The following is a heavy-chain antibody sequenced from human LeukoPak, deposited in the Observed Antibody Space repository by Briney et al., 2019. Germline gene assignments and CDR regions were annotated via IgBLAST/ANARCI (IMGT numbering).Heavy chain of an antibody. Sequence: GGSLRLSCAASGFTLSSYSMHWVRQTPGKGLEYVSAINNNGGRTYYANSVKGRFTISRDNSKNTLFLQMGSLRDEDMGVYYCARVRYGSGSYYNDYWGQGTLVTVSS. CDR1: GFTLSSYS. CDR3: ARVRYGSGSYYNDY. V-gene: IGHV3-64*01. D-gene: IGHD3-10*01. J-gene: IGHJ4*02. CDR2: INNNGGRT.